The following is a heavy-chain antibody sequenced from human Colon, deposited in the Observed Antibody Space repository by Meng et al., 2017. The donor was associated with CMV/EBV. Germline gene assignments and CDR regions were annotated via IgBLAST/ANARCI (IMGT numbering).Heavy chain of an antibody. CDR2: VGGSGGRT. J-gene: IGHJ6*02. Sequence: GESLKISCAASGFTFSNFAMSWVRQAPGKGLEWVSSVGGSGGRTYYADSVKGRFTISRDNSKNTLYLQMNSLRAEDTAVYYCAKAYIGYYYYGMDVWGQGTTVTVSS. CDR1: GFTFSNFA. V-gene: IGHV3-23*01. D-gene: IGHD2-15*01. CDR3: AKAYIGYYYYGMDV.